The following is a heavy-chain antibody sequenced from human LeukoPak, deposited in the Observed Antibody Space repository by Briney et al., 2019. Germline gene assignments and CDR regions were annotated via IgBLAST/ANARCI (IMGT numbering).Heavy chain of an antibody. CDR1: GYTFTSCA. CDR2: IRAHNGDT. V-gene: IGHV1-18*01. J-gene: IGHJ4*02. D-gene: IGHD2-2*01. Sequence: ASVTVSCKASGYTFTSCAISWVRQAPGQGLEWMGWIRAHNGDTNHAQQLQGRVTMTTDTSTRTAYMELRSLRSEDTAVYYCARGEFICTINTCYASALDSWGQGTLVTVSS. CDR3: ARGEFICTINTCYASALDS.